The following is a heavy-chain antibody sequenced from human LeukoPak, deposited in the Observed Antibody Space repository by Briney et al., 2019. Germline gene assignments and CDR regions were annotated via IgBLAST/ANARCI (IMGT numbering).Heavy chain of an antibody. CDR2: ISGSGGST. D-gene: IGHD7-27*01. Sequence: QPGGSLRLSCAASGFTLRTYAMSWVRQAPGKGLEWVSAISGSGGSTYYTDSVKGRFTISRDNSKNTLYLQMNSLRAEDTAVYYCAKAQIHLELTGNFYFDHWGQGTLVTVSS. V-gene: IGHV3-23*01. CDR1: GFTLRTYA. J-gene: IGHJ4*02. CDR3: AKAQIHLELTGNFYFDH.